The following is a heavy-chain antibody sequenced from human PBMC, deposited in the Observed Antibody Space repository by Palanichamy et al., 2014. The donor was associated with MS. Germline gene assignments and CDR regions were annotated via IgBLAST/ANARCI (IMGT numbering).Heavy chain of an antibody. CDR1: GDSISTNTYY. V-gene: IGHV4-39*01. D-gene: IGHD6-6*01. CDR2: IHYSGRT. CDR3: TREYNSSPQS. Sequence: QLQLQESGPGLVRPSETVSLTCTVSGDSISTNTYYWSWIRQPPGKGLEWIGSIHYSGRTFYKPSLQSRVTISIDTSNNQFSLKLTSVTAADTALYYCTREYNSSPQSWGQGTLVTVSS. J-gene: IGHJ5*02.